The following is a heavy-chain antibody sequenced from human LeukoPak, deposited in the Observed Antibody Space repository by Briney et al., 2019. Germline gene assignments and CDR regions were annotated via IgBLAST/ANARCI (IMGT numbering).Heavy chain of an antibody. Sequence: PSETLSRTCAVYGGSFSGYYWSWIRQPPGKGMEWIGEISLSGYTGFNPSLRSRVTMSLDESKNHLSLNLASVTAADTAVYYCSRESGPFSPFGHWGQGILVTVTS. CDR3: SRESGPFSPFGH. CDR1: GGSFSGYY. CDR2: ISLSGYT. J-gene: IGHJ4*02. D-gene: IGHD1-26*01. V-gene: IGHV4-34*01.